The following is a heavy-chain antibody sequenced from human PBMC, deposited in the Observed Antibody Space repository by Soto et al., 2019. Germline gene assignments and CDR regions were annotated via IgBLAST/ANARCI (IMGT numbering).Heavy chain of an antibody. V-gene: IGHV1-18*04. CDR3: ARGGQYSYYGFLYVGMDV. CDR2: ISAHNGNT. Sequence: ASVKVSCKASGYTFTNHGISWVRQAPGQGLEWMGWISAHNGNTNYAQNFQGRVTMTTDRSTSTASMDLRSLRPDDTAIYYCARGGQYSYYGFLYVGMDVWGQGTTVTVSS. CDR1: GYTFTNHG. D-gene: IGHD3-3*01. J-gene: IGHJ6*02.